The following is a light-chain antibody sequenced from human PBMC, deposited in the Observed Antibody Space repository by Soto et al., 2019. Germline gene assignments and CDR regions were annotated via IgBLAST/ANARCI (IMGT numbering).Light chain of an antibody. Sequence: QSVLTRPASVSGSPGQSITISCTGTSSDIGNYNYVSWYQQHPGKAPKLIIYDVSNRPSGVSNRFSGSKSGNTASLTISGLQAEDEADYYCSSYTSSSTYVFGTGTKLTVL. J-gene: IGLJ1*01. CDR1: SSDIGNYNY. CDR2: DVS. V-gene: IGLV2-14*01. CDR3: SSYTSSSTYV.